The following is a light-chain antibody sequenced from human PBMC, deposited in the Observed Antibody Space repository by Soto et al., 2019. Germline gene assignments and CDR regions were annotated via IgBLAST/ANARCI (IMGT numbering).Light chain of an antibody. CDR1: QSVSSSY. V-gene: IGKV3-20*01. Sequence: EIVLTQSPGTLSLSPGERDTHSCRASQSVSSSYLAWYQQKPGQAPRLLIYGASSRATGIPDRFSGSGSGTDFTLTISRLEPEDFTVYYCQQYGSSSITFGQGTRLEI. CDR2: GAS. J-gene: IGKJ5*01. CDR3: QQYGSSSIT.